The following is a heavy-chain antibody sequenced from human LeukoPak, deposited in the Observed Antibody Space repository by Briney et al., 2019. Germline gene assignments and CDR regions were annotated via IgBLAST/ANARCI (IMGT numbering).Heavy chain of an antibody. J-gene: IGHJ4*02. Sequence: GGSLRLSCAASGFTFSSYWMHWVRQAPGKGLVWVSRINPDGSSTTYADAVKGRFTISRDNAKNTVYLQMNSLRVEDTAVYYCASPSGRSVAGIDYWGQGTLVTVSS. V-gene: IGHV3-74*01. CDR3: ASPSGRSVAGIDY. CDR1: GFTFSSYW. D-gene: IGHD6-19*01. CDR2: INPDGSST.